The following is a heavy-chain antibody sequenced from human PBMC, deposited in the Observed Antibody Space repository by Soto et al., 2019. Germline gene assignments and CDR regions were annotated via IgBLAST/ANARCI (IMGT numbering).Heavy chain of an antibody. V-gene: IGHV4-4*02. CDR3: ASRVPNRVDY. CDR2: IFHSGIT. D-gene: IGHD2-2*01. Sequence: PSETRSLTCAISGGSISPYNWRSWVRQPPGKGLECIGEIFHSGITNYNPSLKSRVTISVDQYKNQFSLKANSVTAADTAVYFCASRVPNRVDYWGQGTQVTVSA. CDR1: GGSISPYNW. J-gene: IGHJ4*02.